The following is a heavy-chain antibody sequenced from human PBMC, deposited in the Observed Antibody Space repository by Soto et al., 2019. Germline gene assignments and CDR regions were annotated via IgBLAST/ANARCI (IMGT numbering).Heavy chain of an antibody. J-gene: IGHJ5*02. CDR2: IKSKTDGGTT. Sequence: GGSLRLSCAASGFTFSNAWMSWVRQAPGKGLEWVGRIKSKTDGGTTDYAAPVKGRFTISRDESKNTLYLQMNSLKTEDTAVYYCTTDNWILGWELLGAWFDPWGQGTLVTVSS. D-gene: IGHD1-26*01. CDR3: TTDNWILGWELLGAWFDP. CDR1: GFTFSNAW. V-gene: IGHV3-15*01.